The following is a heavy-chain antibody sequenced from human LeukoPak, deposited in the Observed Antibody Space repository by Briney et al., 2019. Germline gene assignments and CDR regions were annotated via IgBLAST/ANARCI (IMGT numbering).Heavy chain of an antibody. CDR3: ATTSGDFLFNWFDP. Sequence: SETLSLTCTVSGGSISTYYWSWIRQPPGKGLEWIGNIYYSGSTYYNPSLKSRVTISVDTSNNRFSLKLSSVTAADTAVYYCATTSGDFLFNWFDPWGQGTLVTVSS. J-gene: IGHJ5*02. CDR2: IYYSGST. CDR1: GGSISTYY. D-gene: IGHD3-10*01. V-gene: IGHV4-59*04.